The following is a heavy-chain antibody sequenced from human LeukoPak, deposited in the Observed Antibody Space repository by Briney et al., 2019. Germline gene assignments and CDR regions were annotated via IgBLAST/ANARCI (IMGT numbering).Heavy chain of an antibody. CDR3: ASIAAAGHNWFDP. D-gene: IGHD6-13*01. J-gene: IGHJ5*02. V-gene: IGHV3-74*01. Sequence: GGSLRLSYAASGFTFSSYWMHWVRQAPGKGLVWVSRINSDGSSTSYADSVKGRFTISRDNAKNTLYLQMNSLRAEDTAVYYCASIAAAGHNWFDPWGQGTLVTVSS. CDR2: INSDGSST. CDR1: GFTFSSYW.